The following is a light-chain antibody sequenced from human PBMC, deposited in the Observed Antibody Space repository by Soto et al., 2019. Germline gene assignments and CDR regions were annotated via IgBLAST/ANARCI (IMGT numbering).Light chain of an antibody. CDR2: EVS. CDR3: SSFTRSHTYV. V-gene: IGLV2-14*01. Sequence: QSALTQPASVSGSPGQSITISCTGTSSDVGGYNYVSWYQQHPGKAPKLMIYEVSNRPSGVSNRFSCSKSGNTASLTISGLQAEDEADYYCSSFTRSHTYVFGTGTKLTVL. CDR1: SSDVGGYNY. J-gene: IGLJ1*01.